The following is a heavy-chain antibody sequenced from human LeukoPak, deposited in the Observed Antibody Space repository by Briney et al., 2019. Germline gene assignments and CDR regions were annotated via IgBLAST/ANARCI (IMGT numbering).Heavy chain of an antibody. CDR3: ARILTGIDP. V-gene: IGHV4-61*10. CDR1: GGSISSGSYY. D-gene: IGHD3-9*01. J-gene: IGHJ5*02. Sequence: SETLSLTCTVSGGSISSGSYYWRWVPQPGGRGVGWIVCIYNSGSTNSNPSLNSRVTISVDTSNNHLSLKLSSVTAADTAVYYCARILTGIDPWGQGTLVTVSS. CDR2: IYNSGST.